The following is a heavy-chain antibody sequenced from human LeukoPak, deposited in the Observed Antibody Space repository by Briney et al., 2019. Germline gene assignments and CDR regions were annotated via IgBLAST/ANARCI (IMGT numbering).Heavy chain of an antibody. CDR3: ARSRRYGGYDY. Sequence: SQTLSLTCTVSGGSISSGAYYWSWFRQHPGKGLEWIGYIYYGGSTYYNPSLTSRVTISLDTSKNQFSLKLSSVTAADTAVYYCARSRRYGGYDYWGQGTLVTVSS. CDR2: IYYGGST. CDR1: GGSISSGAYY. J-gene: IGHJ4*02. V-gene: IGHV4-31*03. D-gene: IGHD4-17*01.